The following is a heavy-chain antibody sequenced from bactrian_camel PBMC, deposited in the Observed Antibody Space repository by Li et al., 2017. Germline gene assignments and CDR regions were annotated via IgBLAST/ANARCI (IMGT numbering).Heavy chain of an antibody. D-gene: IGHD5*01. Sequence: WSLGLSCQPSGSTTDHEYCMGWLRQTPGSERERVASIDTDGSTSYADSVKGNFAISKDNAKNTLNLQMNSLKPEDTALYYCAADLGRCRSRRLRAMAPDFGCWGQGTQVTVS. J-gene: IGHJ6*01. CDR3: AADLGRCRSRRLRAMAPDFGC. CDR2: IDTDGST. CDR1: GSTTDHEYC. V-gene: IGHV3S24*01.